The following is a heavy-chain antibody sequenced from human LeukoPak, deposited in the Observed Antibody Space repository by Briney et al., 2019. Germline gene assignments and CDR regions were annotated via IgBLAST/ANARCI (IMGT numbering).Heavy chain of an antibody. D-gene: IGHD5-24*01. CDR1: GGSISSGSYY. Sequence: SQTLSLTFTVSGGSISSGSYYWSWIRQPAGKGLEWIGRIYTSGSTNYNPSLKSRVTISVDTSKNQFSLKLSSVTAADTAVYYCAGRDGLYYFDYWGREPWSPSPQ. CDR3: AGRDGLYYFDY. CDR2: IYTSGST. J-gene: IGHJ4*02. V-gene: IGHV4-61*02.